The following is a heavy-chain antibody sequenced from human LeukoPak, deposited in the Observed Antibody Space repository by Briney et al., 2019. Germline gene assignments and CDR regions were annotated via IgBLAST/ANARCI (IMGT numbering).Heavy chain of an antibody. Sequence: PGRSLRLSCAASGFTFDDYAMHWVRQAPGKGLEWVTGISWNSGSIGYADSVKGRFTISRDNAKNSLYLQMNSPRAEDMALYYCAKSAAGRLGSYDSSGYYYVDYMDVWGKGTTVTVSS. V-gene: IGHV3-9*03. D-gene: IGHD3-22*01. J-gene: IGHJ6*03. CDR2: ISWNSGSI. CDR3: AKSAAGRLGSYDSSGYYYVDYMDV. CDR1: GFTFDDYA.